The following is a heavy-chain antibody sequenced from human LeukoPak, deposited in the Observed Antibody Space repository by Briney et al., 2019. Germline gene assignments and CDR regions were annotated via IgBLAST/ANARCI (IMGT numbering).Heavy chain of an antibody. CDR2: INPKSGGT. CDR3: VRDLGISGWYAPPLGYFNS. J-gene: IGHJ4*02. D-gene: IGHD6-19*01. Sequence: ASVKVSCKASGYTFSAYCMHWVRQAPGQGLEWMGWINPKSGGTNYAQQFQDRVTMTRDTSISSTYMELSRLKSDDTAVYYCVRDLGISGWYAPPLGYFNSWGQGTLVTVSS. CDR1: GYTFSAYC. V-gene: IGHV1-2*02.